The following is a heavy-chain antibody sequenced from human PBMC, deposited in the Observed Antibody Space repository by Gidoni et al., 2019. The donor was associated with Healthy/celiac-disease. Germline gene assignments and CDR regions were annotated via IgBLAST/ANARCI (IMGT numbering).Heavy chain of an antibody. J-gene: IGHJ5*02. V-gene: IGHV3-23*01. D-gene: IGHD6-13*01. Sequence: EVQLLESGGGLVQPGGSLRLSCAASGFTFSGYAMSWVRQAPGKGLEGVSVIRGSGGNTYYADSVKGRFTISRDNSKNTLYLQMNSLRAEDTAVYYCAKGGGSSWSNWFDPWGQGTLVTVSS. CDR3: AKGGGSSWSNWFDP. CDR1: GFTFSGYA. CDR2: IRGSGGNT.